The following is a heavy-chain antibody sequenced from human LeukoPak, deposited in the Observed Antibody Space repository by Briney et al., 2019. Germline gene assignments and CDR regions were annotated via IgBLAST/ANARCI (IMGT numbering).Heavy chain of an antibody. D-gene: IGHD6-13*01. CDR1: AGRFSSYD. V-gene: IGHV1-69*04. CDR2: TIPILGIA. J-gene: IGHJ5*02. Sequence: SVKLSCNASAGRFSSYDITLMRQPPGQGLEWMGSTIPILGIANNAQKFQGRVTITADKSTSTAYMELSSLRSEDTAVYYCARDTGERGIAAAGLMGGYWFDPWGQGTLVTVSS. CDR3: ARDTGERGIAAAGLMGGYWFDP.